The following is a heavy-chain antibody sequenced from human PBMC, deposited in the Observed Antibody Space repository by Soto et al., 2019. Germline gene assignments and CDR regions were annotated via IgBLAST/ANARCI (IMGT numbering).Heavy chain of an antibody. J-gene: IGHJ4*02. CDR1: GYNFAGYW. D-gene: IGHD3-3*01. CDR3: ARGGVSTRTFDY. CDR2: IYPSDSDT. Sequence: EVQLVQSGAEVKKPGESLKISCKGSGYNFAGYWIAWVRQMPGKGLELMGIIYPSDSDTRYRPSFQGQVTISADKSISSAYLQWSSLMASDTAMYYCARGGVSTRTFDYWGQGTPVTVSS. V-gene: IGHV5-51*01.